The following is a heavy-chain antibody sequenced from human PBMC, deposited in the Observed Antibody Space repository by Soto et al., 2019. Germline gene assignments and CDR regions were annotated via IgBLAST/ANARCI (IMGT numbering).Heavy chain of an antibody. V-gene: IGHV3-23*01. CDR2: ISGSGGST. CDR3: AKDGTLITFAFDI. J-gene: IGHJ3*02. Sequence: EVQLLESGGGLVQPGGSLRLSCAASGFTFSSYAMSWVRQAPGKGLEWVSAISGSGGSTYYADSVKGRFTISRDNPKNTLYLQMNRLRAEDTAVYYCAKDGTLITFAFDIWGQGTMVTVSS. CDR1: GFTFSSYA. D-gene: IGHD1-1*01.